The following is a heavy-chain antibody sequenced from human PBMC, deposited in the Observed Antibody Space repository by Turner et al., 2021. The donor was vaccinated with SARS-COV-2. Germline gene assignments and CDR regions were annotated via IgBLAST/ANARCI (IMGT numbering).Heavy chain of an antibody. J-gene: IGHJ6*02. CDR3: AAGSAVAGTPQFYSYYYGMDV. D-gene: IGHD6-19*01. Sequence: QVQLVQSGAEVKKPGSSVKVSCKASGGTFSSYVISWVRQAPGQGLEWMGGIIPILGIANYAQKFQGRVTITADKSTSTAYMELSSLRSEDTAVYYCAAGSAVAGTPQFYSYYYGMDVWGQGTTVTVSS. CDR1: GGTFSSYV. V-gene: IGHV1-69*10. CDR2: IIPILGIA.